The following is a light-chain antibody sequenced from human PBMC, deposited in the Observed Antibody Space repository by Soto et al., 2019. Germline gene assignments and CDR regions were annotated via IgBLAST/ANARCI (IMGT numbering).Light chain of an antibody. Sequence: DILLTQSPFSLSASVGDRVTITCRASQSISRNLNWYQQRPGRAPKLLIHTTSNLQSGVPSRFSGSGSGTDFALTISSFEPEDFATYYCQQSYSRWTFGQGTKV. J-gene: IGKJ1*01. V-gene: IGKV1-39*01. CDR1: QSISRN. CDR2: TTS. CDR3: QQSYSRWT.